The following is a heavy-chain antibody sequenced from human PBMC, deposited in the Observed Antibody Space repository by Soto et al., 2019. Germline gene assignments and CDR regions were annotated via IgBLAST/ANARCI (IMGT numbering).Heavy chain of an antibody. V-gene: IGHV4-39*07. CDR1: GGSISSSSYY. CDR3: APVRNFDKFFSL. J-gene: IGHJ4*02. Sequence: SETLSLTCTVSGGSISSSSYYWGWIRQPPGKGLEWIGSIYYSGSTYYNPSLKSRVTISLDTSKNQFFLKLHSVTAADTAVYYCAPVRNFDKFFSLWGQGTPVTVSS. CDR2: IYYSGST.